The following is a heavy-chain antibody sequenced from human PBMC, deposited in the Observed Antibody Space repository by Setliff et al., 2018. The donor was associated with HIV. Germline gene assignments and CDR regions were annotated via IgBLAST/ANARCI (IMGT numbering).Heavy chain of an antibody. CDR2: IYTSGST. CDR3: ARAPGAYYYDSSGYPIGIRFDY. D-gene: IGHD3-22*01. J-gene: IGHJ4*02. V-gene: IGHV4-61*09. CDR1: GGSISSGSYY. Sequence: SETLSLTCTVSGGSISSGSYYWSWMRQPAGKGLEWIGHIYTSGSTNYNPSLKSRVTISVDTSKNQFSLKLSPVTAADTAVYYCARAPGAYYYDSSGYPIGIRFDYWGQGTLVTVTS.